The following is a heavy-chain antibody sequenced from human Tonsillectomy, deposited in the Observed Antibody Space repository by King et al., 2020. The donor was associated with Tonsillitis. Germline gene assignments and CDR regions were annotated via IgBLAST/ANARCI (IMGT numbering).Heavy chain of an antibody. D-gene: IGHD3-22*01. J-gene: IGHJ3*02. Sequence: QLQESGPRLVKPSETLSLTCTVTGGSISSTSYYWGWIRQPPGKGLEWIGALYNSGATYYNPSLKSRLTISVDTSKNQFSLKLSSVTAADTAVYYCARQRRYYDASGPVDIWGQGTVVTVSS. CDR3: ARQRRYYDASGPVDI. CDR1: GGSISSTSYY. CDR2: LYNSGAT. V-gene: IGHV4-39*01.